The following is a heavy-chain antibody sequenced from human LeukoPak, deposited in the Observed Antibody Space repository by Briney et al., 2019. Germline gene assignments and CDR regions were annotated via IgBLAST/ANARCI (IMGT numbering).Heavy chain of an antibody. D-gene: IGHD6-13*01. CDR3: ARDPASEQQLVIWVFNWYFDL. Sequence: GRSLRLSCAASGFTFSSYAMHWVRQAPGKGLEWVAVISYDGSNKYYADSVKGRFTISRDNSKNTLYLQMNSLRAEDTAVYYCARDPASEQQLVIWVFNWYFDLWGRGTLVTVSS. CDR1: GFTFSSYA. V-gene: IGHV3-30-3*01. J-gene: IGHJ2*01. CDR2: ISYDGSNK.